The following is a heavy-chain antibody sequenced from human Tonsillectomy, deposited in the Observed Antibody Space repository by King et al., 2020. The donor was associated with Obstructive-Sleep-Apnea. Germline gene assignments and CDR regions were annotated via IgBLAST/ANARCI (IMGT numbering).Heavy chain of an antibody. J-gene: IGHJ4*02. Sequence: QLQESGPGLVKPSETLSLICTVSDGSISSHYWSWIRQPPGKGLEWFGYIYYTGSTSYNPSLKNRVAMSVDTSKNQFSLKLTSVTAADPAVYYCARWGPQYCIGGSCYSYFDYWGQGTLVTVSS. CDR2: IYYTGST. CDR3: ARWGPQYCIGGSCYSYFDY. D-gene: IGHD2-15*01. CDR1: DGSISSHY. V-gene: IGHV4-59*08.